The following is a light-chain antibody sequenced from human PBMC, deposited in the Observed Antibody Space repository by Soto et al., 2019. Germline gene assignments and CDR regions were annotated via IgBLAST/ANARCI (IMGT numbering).Light chain of an antibody. J-gene: IGLJ1*01. CDR1: NIGSKS. CDR2: YDS. V-gene: IGLV3-21*04. CDR3: QVWDSSSDPRGV. Sequence: SYELTQPPSVSVAPGKTARITCGGNNIGSKSVHWYQQKPGQAPVLVIYYDSDRPSGIPERFSGSNSGNTATLTISRVEAGDEAAYYCQVWDSSSDPRGVFGTGTNVTVL.